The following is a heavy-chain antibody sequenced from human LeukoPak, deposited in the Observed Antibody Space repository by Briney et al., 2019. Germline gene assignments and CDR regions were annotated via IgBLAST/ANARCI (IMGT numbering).Heavy chain of an antibody. CDR1: GFTFSSYG. D-gene: IGHD6-6*01. CDR3: ARGSTYSSSSDY. Sequence: GGSLKLSCAASGFTFSSYGMHWVRQAPGKGLEWVAVIWYDGSNKYYADSVKGRFTISRDNSKNTLYLQMNSLRAEDTAVYYCARGSTYSSSSDYWGQGTLVTVSS. V-gene: IGHV3-33*01. CDR2: IWYDGSNK. J-gene: IGHJ4*02.